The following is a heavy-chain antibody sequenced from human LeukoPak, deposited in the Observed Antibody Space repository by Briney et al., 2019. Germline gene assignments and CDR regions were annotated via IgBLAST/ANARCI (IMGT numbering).Heavy chain of an antibody. CDR3: AKANSGWYRARRYYFDY. J-gene: IGHJ4*02. D-gene: IGHD6-19*01. Sequence: GGSLRLSCAASGFTFSSYAMSWVRQAPGKGLEWVSAISGSDGSTYYADSVKGRFTISRDNSKNTLYLQMNSLRAEDTAVYYCAKANSGWYRARRYYFDYWGQGTLVTVSS. CDR2: ISGSDGST. V-gene: IGHV3-23*01. CDR1: GFTFSSYA.